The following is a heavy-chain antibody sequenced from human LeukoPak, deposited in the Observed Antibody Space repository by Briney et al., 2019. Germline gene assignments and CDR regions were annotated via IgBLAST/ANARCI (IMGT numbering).Heavy chain of an antibody. CDR1: GFTFSSYG. CDR3: ARSIVVVPAAICWFDP. Sequence: GGSLRLSCAASGFTFSSYGMHWVRQAPGKGLEWVAVISYDGSNKYYADSVKGRFTISRDNSKNTLYLQMNSLRAEDTAVYYCARSIVVVPAAICWFDPWGQGTLVTVSS. CDR2: ISYDGSNK. J-gene: IGHJ5*02. V-gene: IGHV3-30*19. D-gene: IGHD2-2*01.